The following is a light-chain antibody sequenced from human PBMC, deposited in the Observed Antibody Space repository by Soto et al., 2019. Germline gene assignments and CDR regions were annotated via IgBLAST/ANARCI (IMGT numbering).Light chain of an antibody. V-gene: IGLV1-40*01. CDR3: QSYASSLRGWV. Sequence: QSVLTQPPSVSGAPGQRVTISCTGSSSNIGAGYDVHWYQQLPGTAPKLLIYGNSNRPSGVPDRFSGSKSGTSASLAITGLQADDEADYYCQSYASSLRGWVFGTGPQLTVL. CDR1: SSNIGAGYD. CDR2: GNS. J-gene: IGLJ1*01.